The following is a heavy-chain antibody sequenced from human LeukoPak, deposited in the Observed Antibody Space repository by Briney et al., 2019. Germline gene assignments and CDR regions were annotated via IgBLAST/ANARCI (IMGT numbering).Heavy chain of an antibody. D-gene: IGHD1-26*01. CDR2: ISYDGSNK. V-gene: IGHV3-30*04. Sequence: GRSLRLSCAASGFTFSSYAMHWVRQAPGKGLEWVAVISYDGSNKYYADSVKGRFTISRDNSKNTLYLQMNSLRAEDTAVYYCARDVTTKSGSYPRGLDYWGQGTLVTVSS. CDR3: ARDVTTKSGSYPRGLDY. CDR1: GFTFSSYA. J-gene: IGHJ4*02.